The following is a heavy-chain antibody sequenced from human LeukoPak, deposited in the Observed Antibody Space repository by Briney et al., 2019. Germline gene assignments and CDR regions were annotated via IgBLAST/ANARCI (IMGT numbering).Heavy chain of an antibody. Sequence: ASVKVSCKASGGTFISYAISWVRQAPGQGLEWMGGIIPIFGTANYAQKFQGRVTITADESTSTAYMELSSLRSEDTAVYYCASRSRYNWNYNYYYGMDVWGQGTTVTVSS. D-gene: IGHD1-20*01. CDR2: IIPIFGTA. CDR3: ASRSRYNWNYNYYYGMDV. CDR1: GGTFISYA. J-gene: IGHJ6*02. V-gene: IGHV1-69*01.